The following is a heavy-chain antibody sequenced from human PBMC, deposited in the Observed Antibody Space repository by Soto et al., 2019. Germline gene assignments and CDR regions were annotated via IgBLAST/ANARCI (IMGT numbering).Heavy chain of an antibody. CDR2: ISYDGTNK. CDR3: ARDPKTSGGQHWAFNYFHS. D-gene: IGHD7-27*01. J-gene: IGHJ4*02. V-gene: IGHV3-30-3*01. CDR1: GFSFSISP. Sequence: QVQLVESGGGVGQPGRSLRLSCAASGFSFSISPMHWVRQAPGKGPEWVALISYDGTNKFYADSVKGRFTISRDNSKSTLYLQVDSLRPEDAAVYYCARDPKTSGGQHWAFNYFHSWGQGTLVTVSS.